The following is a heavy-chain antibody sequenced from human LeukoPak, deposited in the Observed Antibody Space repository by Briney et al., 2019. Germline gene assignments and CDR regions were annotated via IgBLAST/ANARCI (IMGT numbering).Heavy chain of an antibody. CDR2: IYYSGST. V-gene: IGHV4-39*01. CDR3: ARHFTIFGVVAWFDP. CDR1: GGSISSSSYY. D-gene: IGHD3-3*01. Sequence: SETLSLTCTVSGGSISSSSYYWGWIRQPPGKGLEWIGSIYYSGSTYYNPSLKSRVTISVDTSKNQFSLKLSSVTAADTAVYYCARHFTIFGVVAWFDPWGQGTLVTVSS. J-gene: IGHJ5*02.